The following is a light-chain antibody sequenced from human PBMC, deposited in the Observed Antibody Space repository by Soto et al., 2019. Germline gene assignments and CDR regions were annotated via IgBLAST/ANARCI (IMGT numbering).Light chain of an antibody. CDR1: QSISSY. CDR2: SES. V-gene: IGKV1-39*01. Sequence: DIPMTQSPSSLSASVGDRVTITCRASQSISSYLNWYQQKPGKAPKLLVYSESNLQSGVPSRFSGSGSGTDFTLTISSLQPEDFATYYCQQSYSTPLTFGGGTKVEIK. CDR3: QQSYSTPLT. J-gene: IGKJ4*01.